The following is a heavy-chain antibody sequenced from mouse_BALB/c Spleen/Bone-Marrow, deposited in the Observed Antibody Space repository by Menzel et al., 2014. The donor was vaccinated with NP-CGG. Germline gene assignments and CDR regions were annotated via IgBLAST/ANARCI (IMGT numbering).Heavy chain of an antibody. CDR3: AKHRLTYYAMDY. D-gene: IGHD1-3*01. CDR2: IWGGGST. V-gene: IGHV2-6-5*01. Sequence: VKVVESGPGLVAPSQSLSITCTVSGFSLTDYGVSWIRQPPGKGPEWLGVIWGGGSTYYNSALKSRLSISKDNSESQVFLKMNSLQTDDTAMYYCAKHRLTYYAMDYWGQGTSVTVSS. J-gene: IGHJ4*01. CDR1: GFSLTDYG.